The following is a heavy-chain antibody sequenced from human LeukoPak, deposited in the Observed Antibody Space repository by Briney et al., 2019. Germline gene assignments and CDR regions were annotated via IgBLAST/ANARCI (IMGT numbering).Heavy chain of an antibody. J-gene: IGHJ4*02. Sequence: GASVKVSCKASGYTFTSYGISWVRQAPGQGLEWMGWISTYNGNTNYTQKFQGRVTMTTDTSTSTAYMELRSLRSDDTAAYYCARNYYDSSGYFGFDYWGQGTLVTVFS. CDR1: GYTFTSYG. CDR3: ARNYYDSSGYFGFDY. CDR2: ISTYNGNT. V-gene: IGHV1-18*01. D-gene: IGHD3-22*01.